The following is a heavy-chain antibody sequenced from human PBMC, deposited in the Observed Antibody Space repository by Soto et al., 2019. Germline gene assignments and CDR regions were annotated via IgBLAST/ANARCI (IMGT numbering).Heavy chain of an antibody. CDR2: IYSGGST. CDR3: ARDPMYSGRTDVIGY. Sequence: PGGFLRLSCAASGFTVSSNYMSWVRQAPGKGLEWVSVIYSGGSTYYADSVKGRFTISRDNSKNTLYLQMNSLRAEDTAVYYCARDPMYSGRTDVIGYWGQGTLVNVSS. V-gene: IGHV3-53*01. J-gene: IGHJ4*02. D-gene: IGHD1-26*01. CDR1: GFTVSSNY.